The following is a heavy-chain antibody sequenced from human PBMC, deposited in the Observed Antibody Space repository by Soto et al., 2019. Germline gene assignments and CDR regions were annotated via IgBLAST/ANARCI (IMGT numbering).Heavy chain of an antibody. V-gene: IGHV1-69*13. Sequence: ASVKVSCKASGGTFSSYAISWVRQAPGQGLEWMGGIIPIFGTANYAQKFQGRVTITADESTSTAYMELSSLRSEDTAVYYCAFTYYDILTGYSPQFDYWGQGTLVTVSS. D-gene: IGHD3-9*01. CDR1: GGTFSSYA. CDR2: IIPIFGTA. CDR3: AFTYYDILTGYSPQFDY. J-gene: IGHJ4*02.